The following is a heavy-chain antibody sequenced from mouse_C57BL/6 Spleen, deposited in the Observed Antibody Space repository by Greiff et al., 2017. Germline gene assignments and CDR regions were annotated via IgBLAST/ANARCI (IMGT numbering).Heavy chain of an antibody. D-gene: IGHD2-4*01. J-gene: IGHJ3*01. CDR3: AKNYDYDGGLAY. Sequence: QVQLQQPGAELVKPGASVKLSCKASGYTFTSYWMHWVKQRPGRGLEWIGRIDPNSGGTKYNEKFKSKATLTVDKHSSTAYMQLSSLTYEDSAVYYCAKNYDYDGGLAYWGQGTLVTVSA. CDR2: IDPNSGGT. V-gene: IGHV1-72*01. CDR1: GYTFTSYW.